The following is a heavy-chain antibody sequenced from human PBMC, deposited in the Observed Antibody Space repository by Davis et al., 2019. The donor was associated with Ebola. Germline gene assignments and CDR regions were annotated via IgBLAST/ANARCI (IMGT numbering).Heavy chain of an antibody. CDR3: AKVASDFWSGYSTYFDY. V-gene: IGHV3-23*01. CDR2: ISGSGGST. D-gene: IGHD3-3*01. CDR1: GFTFTNYA. J-gene: IGHJ4*02. Sequence: PGGSLRLSCAASGFTFTNYAMSWVRQAPGKGLEWVSAISGSGGSTYYADSVKGRFTISRDNSKNTLYLQMNSLRAEDTAVYYCAKVASDFWSGYSTYFDYWGQGTLVTVSS.